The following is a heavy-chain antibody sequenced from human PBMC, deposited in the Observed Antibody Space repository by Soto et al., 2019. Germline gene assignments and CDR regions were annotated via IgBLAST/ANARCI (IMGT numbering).Heavy chain of an antibody. CDR2: ISGSGGST. D-gene: IGHD3-22*01. CDR1: GFTFSSYA. Sequence: GGSLRLSCAASGFTFSSYAMSWVRQAPGKGLEWVSAISGSGGSTYYADSVKGRFTISRDNSKNTLYLRMNSLRAEDTAVYYCATKYDSSGYYYYYTTVWTSGAKGPRSPSP. J-gene: IGHJ6*02. CDR3: ATKYDSSGYYYYYTTVWTS. V-gene: IGHV3-23*01.